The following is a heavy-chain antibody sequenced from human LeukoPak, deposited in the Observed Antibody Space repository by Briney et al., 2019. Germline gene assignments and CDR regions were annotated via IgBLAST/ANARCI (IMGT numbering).Heavy chain of an antibody. CDR3: AKGPLIEVAGTTWDY. CDR2: ITDSGDST. CDR1: GFTFNSFA. J-gene: IGHJ4*02. D-gene: IGHD6-19*01. V-gene: IGHV3-23*01. Sequence: PGGSLRLSCAASGFTFNSFAMSWVRQAPGKGLEWVSTITDSGDSTYSADSVKGRSTISRDNSKNTLYLQMSSLRAEDAAVYYCAKGPLIEVAGTTWDYWGQGTLVTVSS.